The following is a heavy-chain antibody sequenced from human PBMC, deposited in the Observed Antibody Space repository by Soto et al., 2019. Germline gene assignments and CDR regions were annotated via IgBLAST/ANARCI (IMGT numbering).Heavy chain of an antibody. CDR2: INPSGGST. J-gene: IGHJ4*02. V-gene: IGHV1-46*01. CDR3: ARSRDRFEY. CDR1: GYTFTIDY. Sequence: GSSVKVSSKASGYTFTIDYMHCVRQAPGQGLEWMGIINPSGGSTSYAQMFQGRVTMSRDKSTSTVYMELRSLRSEDTAIYYCARSRDRFEYWGKGTRVTAPQ.